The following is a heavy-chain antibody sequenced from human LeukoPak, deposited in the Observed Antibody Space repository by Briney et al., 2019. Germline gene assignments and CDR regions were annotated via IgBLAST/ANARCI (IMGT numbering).Heavy chain of an antibody. CDR3: ARNLQTYYYDSSGYYHRHYYYGMDV. CDR1: GYSFTSYW. V-gene: IGHV5-51*01. Sequence: GESLQISCKGSGYSFTSYWIGWVRQMPGKGLEWMGIIYPGDSDTRYSPSFQGQVTISADKSISTAYLQWSSLKASDTAMYYCARNLQTYYYDSSGYYHRHYYYGMDVWGQGTTVTVSS. CDR2: IYPGDSDT. J-gene: IGHJ6*02. D-gene: IGHD3-22*01.